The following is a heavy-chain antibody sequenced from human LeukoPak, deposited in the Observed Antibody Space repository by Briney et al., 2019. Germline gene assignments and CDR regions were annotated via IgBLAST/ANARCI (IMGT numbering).Heavy chain of an antibody. D-gene: IGHD5-24*01. CDR2: IKSDGSST. CDR3: ARDGYNSDFGDY. V-gene: IGHV3-74*01. J-gene: IGHJ4*02. CDR1: GFTFSSYG. Sequence: PGGSLRLSCAASGFTFSSYGMSWVRQAPGKGLKWVSRIKSDGSSTNYADSVKGRFTISRDNAKNTLYLQMNSLRAEDTAVYYCARDGYNSDFGDYWGQGTLVTVSS.